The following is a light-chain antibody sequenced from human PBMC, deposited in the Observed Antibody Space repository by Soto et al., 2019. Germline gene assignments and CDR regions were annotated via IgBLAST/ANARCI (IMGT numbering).Light chain of an antibody. V-gene: IGKV3-20*01. CDR1: QSVDSNY. CDR3: QQYGSSLST. CDR2: GTS. Sequence: ENVLTQSPGTLSLSPGERATLSCRASQSVDSNYLAWYQQKPGQAPRLLIYGTSSRATGIPDRFSGSGSGTDFTLTIDSLEPEDFAVYYCQQYGSSLSTFGQGTKLEIK. J-gene: IGKJ2*01.